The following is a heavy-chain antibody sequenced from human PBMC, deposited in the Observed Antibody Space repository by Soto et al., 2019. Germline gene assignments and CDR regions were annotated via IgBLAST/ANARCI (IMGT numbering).Heavy chain of an antibody. D-gene: IGHD1-26*01. CDR3: ARDNRWELWGYFDY. CDR1: GFTFSSYG. J-gene: IGHJ4*02. Sequence: QVQLVESGGGVVQPGRSLRLSCAASGFTFSSYGMHWVRQAPGKGLEWVAVIWYDGSNKYYADSVKGRFTISRDNSKNTMYLQMNSLRAEDTAVYYWARDNRWELWGYFDYWGQGTLVTVSS. CDR2: IWYDGSNK. V-gene: IGHV3-33*01.